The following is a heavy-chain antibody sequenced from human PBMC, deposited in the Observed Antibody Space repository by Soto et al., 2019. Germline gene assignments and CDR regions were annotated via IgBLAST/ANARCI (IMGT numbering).Heavy chain of an antibody. D-gene: IGHD1-26*01. V-gene: IGHV3-43*01. CDR2: ISWDGGST. Sequence: GGSLRLSCAASGFTFDDYTMHWVRQAPGKGLEWVSLISWDGGSTYYADSVKGRFTISRDNSKNSLYLQMNSLRTEDTALYYCAKNVYVYSGSYSLFDYWGQGTLVTVSS. CDR3: AKNVYVYSGSYSLFDY. CDR1: GFTFDDYT. J-gene: IGHJ4*02.